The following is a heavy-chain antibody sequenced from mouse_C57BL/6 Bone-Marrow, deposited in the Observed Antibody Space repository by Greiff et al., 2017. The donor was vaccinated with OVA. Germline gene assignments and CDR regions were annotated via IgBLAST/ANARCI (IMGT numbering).Heavy chain of an antibody. V-gene: IGHV1-81*01. D-gene: IGHD1-3*01. J-gene: IGHJ2*01. CDR2: IYPRSGNT. CDR1: GYTFTSYG. CDR3: ARYNDPYYFDY. Sequence: VQVVESGAELARPGASVKLSCKASGYTFTSYGISWVKQRTGQGLEWIGEIYPRSGNTYYNEKFKGKATLTADKSSSTAYMELRSLTSEDSAVYFCARYNDPYYFDYWGQGTTLTVSS.